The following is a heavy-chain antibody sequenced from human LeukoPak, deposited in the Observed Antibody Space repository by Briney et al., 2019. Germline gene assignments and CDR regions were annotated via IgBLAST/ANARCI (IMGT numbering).Heavy chain of an antibody. Sequence: SVKVSCKASGGTFSSYAISWVRQAPGQGLEWMGGIIPIFGTANYALKFQGRVTITADESTSTAYMELSSLRSEDTAVYYCARFPFQEMAAFDIWGQGTMVTVSS. J-gene: IGHJ3*02. CDR1: GGTFSSYA. V-gene: IGHV1-69*01. D-gene: IGHD5-24*01. CDR3: ARFPFQEMAAFDI. CDR2: IIPIFGTA.